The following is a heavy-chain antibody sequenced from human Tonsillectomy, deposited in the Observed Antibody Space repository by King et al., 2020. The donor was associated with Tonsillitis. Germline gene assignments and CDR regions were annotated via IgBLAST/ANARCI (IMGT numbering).Heavy chain of an antibody. CDR3: ARGSRGYSYG. D-gene: IGHD5-18*01. CDR2: IYYSGSS. J-gene: IGHJ4*02. CDR1: GGSVSSGSYY. Sequence: QLQESGPGLVKPSETLSLTCNVSGGSVSSGSYYWSWIRQPPGKGLEWIGYIYYSGSSNYNPSLKSRVTISVDTSKNQFSPQLSSVTAADTAVYYCARGSRGYSYGWGQGTLFTVSS. V-gene: IGHV4-61*01.